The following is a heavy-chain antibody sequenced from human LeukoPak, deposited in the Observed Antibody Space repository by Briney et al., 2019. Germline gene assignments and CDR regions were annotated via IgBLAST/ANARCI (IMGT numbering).Heavy chain of an antibody. D-gene: IGHD6-6*01. CDR3: ARDRASSSSPEDYYGMDV. J-gene: IGHJ6*02. Sequence: ASVKVSCKASGYTFTSYGISWVRQAPGQGLEWMGWISAYNGNTNYAQKLQGRVTMTTDTSTSTAYMELRSLRSDDTAVYYCARDRASSSSPEDYYGMDVWGQGTTVTVSS. CDR1: GYTFTSYG. V-gene: IGHV1-18*01. CDR2: ISAYNGNT.